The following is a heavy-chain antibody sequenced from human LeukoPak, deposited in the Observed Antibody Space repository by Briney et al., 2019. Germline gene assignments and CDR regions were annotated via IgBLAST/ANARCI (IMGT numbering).Heavy chain of an antibody. V-gene: IGHV3-30-3*01. Sequence: GGSLRLSCAASGFTLSSYAMHWVRQAPGKGLEWVAVISYDGSNKYYADSVKGRFTISRDNSKNTLYLQMNSLRAEDTAVYYCARDLERYSSSSHGFDYWGQGTLVTVSS. CDR3: ARDLERYSSSSHGFDY. J-gene: IGHJ4*02. CDR2: ISYDGSNK. D-gene: IGHD6-6*01. CDR1: GFTLSSYA.